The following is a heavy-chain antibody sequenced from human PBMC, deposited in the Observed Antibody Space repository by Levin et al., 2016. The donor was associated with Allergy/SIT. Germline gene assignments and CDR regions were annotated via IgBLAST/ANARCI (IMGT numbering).Heavy chain of an antibody. V-gene: IGHV4-59*01. Sequence: WIRQPPGKGLEWIGYIYYSGSTNYNPSLKSRVTISVDTSKNQFSLKLSSVTAADTAVYYCARWRAVAGSGMDVWGQGTTVTVSS. CDR3: ARWRAVAGSGMDV. CDR2: IYYSGST. J-gene: IGHJ6*02. D-gene: IGHD6-19*01.